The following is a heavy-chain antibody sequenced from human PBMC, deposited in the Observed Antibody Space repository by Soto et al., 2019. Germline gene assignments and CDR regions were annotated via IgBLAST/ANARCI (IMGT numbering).Heavy chain of an antibody. V-gene: IGHV1-46*03. Sequence: QVQLVQSGAEVKKPGASVKVSCKASGYTFTSYYMHWVRQAPGQGLEWMGIINPSGGSTSYAQKFQGRVTMTRDTPTSTVYMELSSLRSEDTAVYYCAREYDYIWGSYRKGGDYWGQGTLVTVSS. J-gene: IGHJ4*02. CDR3: AREYDYIWGSYRKGGDY. CDR1: GYTFTSYY. D-gene: IGHD3-16*02. CDR2: INPSGGST.